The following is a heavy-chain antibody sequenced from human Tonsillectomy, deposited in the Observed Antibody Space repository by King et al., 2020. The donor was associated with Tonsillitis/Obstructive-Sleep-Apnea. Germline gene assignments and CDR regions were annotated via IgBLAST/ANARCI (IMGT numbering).Heavy chain of an antibody. CDR2: IYYTGGT. CDR1: GGSISIDNYY. J-gene: IGHJ5*02. CDR3: ARDRISNTGSYSRFDP. Sequence: QLQESGPGLVKPSQTLSLTCTVTGGSISIDNYYWTWIRQRPGKGLEWIGYIYYTGGTYYNPSLKSRVTMSADTSQNHFSLNLASVTAADTAVYHCARDRISNTGSYSRFDPWGQGTLVTVSS. V-gene: IGHV4-31*03. D-gene: IGHD1-26*01.